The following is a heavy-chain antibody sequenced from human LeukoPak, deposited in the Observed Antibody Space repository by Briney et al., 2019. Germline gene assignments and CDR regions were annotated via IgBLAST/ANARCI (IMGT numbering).Heavy chain of an antibody. J-gene: IGHJ4*02. CDR1: GFTFSSYA. V-gene: IGHV3-64*01. CDR2: ISSNGGST. D-gene: IGHD5-12*01. Sequence: GGSLRLSCAASGFTFSSYAMHWVRQAPGKGLEYVSAISSNGGSTYYANSVKGRFTISRDNSKNTLYLQMGGLRAEDMAVYYCARVPKGSSGYDFWGQGTLVTVSS. CDR3: ARVPKGSSGYDF.